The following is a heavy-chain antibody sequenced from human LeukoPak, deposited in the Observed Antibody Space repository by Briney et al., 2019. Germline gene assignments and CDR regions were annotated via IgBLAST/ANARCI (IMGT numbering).Heavy chain of an antibody. CDR3: ARGLLYYYYYMDV. V-gene: IGHV1-69*05. D-gene: IGHD3/OR15-3a*01. J-gene: IGHJ6*03. CDR1: GGTFSTYA. CDR2: IIPIFGTA. Sequence: EASVKVSCKASGGTFSTYAISWVRQAPGQGLEWMGRIIPIFGTANDAQKLQGRVTITTDESTSTVYMELSSLRSEDTAVYYCARGLLYYYYYMDVWGKGTTVTVSS.